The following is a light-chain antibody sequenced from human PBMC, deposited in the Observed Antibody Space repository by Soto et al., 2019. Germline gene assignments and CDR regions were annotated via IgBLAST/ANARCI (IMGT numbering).Light chain of an antibody. Sequence: EIVLTRSPGTLSLSPGQISTLSCRGSHSVSRKCLAWYQQKPGKAPRLLIFGASSRSTGIPDRFSGSGSGTDFTLTISRLQPEDFAVYYCQQYSSSTRTFGQGTKVDIK. CDR3: QQYSSSTRT. CDR2: GAS. V-gene: IGKV3-20*01. CDR1: HSVSRKC. J-gene: IGKJ1*01.